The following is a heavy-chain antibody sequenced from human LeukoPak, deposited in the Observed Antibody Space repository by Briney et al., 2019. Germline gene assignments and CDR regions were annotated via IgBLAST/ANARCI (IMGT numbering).Heavy chain of an antibody. Sequence: GGSLRLSCAASGFTFSSYSMNWVRQAPGKGLEGVSSISSSSSYIYYADSVKGRFTISRDNAKNSLYLQMNSLRAEDTAVYYCARTMTTVTRDFDYWGQGTLVTVSS. V-gene: IGHV3-21*01. D-gene: IGHD4-17*01. CDR3: ARTMTTVTRDFDY. J-gene: IGHJ4*02. CDR2: ISSSSSYI. CDR1: GFTFSSYS.